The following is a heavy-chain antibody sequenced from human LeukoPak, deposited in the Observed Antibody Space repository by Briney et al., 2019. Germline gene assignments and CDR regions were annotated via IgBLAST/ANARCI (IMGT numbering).Heavy chain of an antibody. CDR1: GFTVSSNY. CDR3: ARDFITMVRGVTFAFDI. Sequence: GGSLRLSCAVSGFTVSSNYMSWVRQAPGKGLEWVSVYSGGGTYFADSVKGRFTISRDNSKNTVYLQMNSLRVEDTAVYYCARDFITMVRGVTFAFDIWGQGTMVTVSS. CDR2: YSGGGT. J-gene: IGHJ3*02. D-gene: IGHD3-10*01. V-gene: IGHV3-66*01.